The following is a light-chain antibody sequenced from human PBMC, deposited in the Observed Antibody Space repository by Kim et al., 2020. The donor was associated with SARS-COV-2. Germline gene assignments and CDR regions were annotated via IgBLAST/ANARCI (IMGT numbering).Light chain of an antibody. CDR2: GAS. Sequence: SPGERVTLSCRASQSVSNYYQAWYQQRPGQAPRLLIYGASSRATGIPERFSGSGSGTDFTLTISRLEPEDSAVYYCQQYGGSPLYTFGQGTKLEI. CDR3: QQYGGSPLYT. V-gene: IGKV3-20*01. CDR1: QSVSNYY. J-gene: IGKJ2*01.